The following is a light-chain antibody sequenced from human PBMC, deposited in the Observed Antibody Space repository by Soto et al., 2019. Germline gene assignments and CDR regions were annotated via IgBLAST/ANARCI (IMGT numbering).Light chain of an antibody. CDR1: SSDVGSFDL. J-gene: IGLJ3*02. CDR3: CSYAGSSTWV. Sequence: QSALTQPASVSGSPEQSITISCTGTSSDVGSFDLVSWYQQHPGKAPKLMIYEGTKRPAGVSNRFFASKSGNTASLTISGLQAEDEADYYCCSYAGSSTWVFGGGTKVTVL. CDR2: EGT. V-gene: IGLV2-23*01.